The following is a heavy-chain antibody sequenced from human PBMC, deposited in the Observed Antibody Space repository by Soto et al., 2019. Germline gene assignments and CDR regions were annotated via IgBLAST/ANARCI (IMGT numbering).Heavy chain of an antibody. CDR1: GFTFSSYA. D-gene: IGHD6-13*01. V-gene: IGHV3-30-3*01. Sequence: GGSLRLSCAASGFTFSSYAMHWVRQAPGKGLEWVAVISYDGSNKYYADSVKGRFTISRDNSKNTLYLQMNSLRAEDTAVYYCARVMSGIAGAGNMRVYYDYWGQGTLVTVSS. CDR3: ARVMSGIAGAGNMRVYYDY. CDR2: ISYDGSNK. J-gene: IGHJ4*02.